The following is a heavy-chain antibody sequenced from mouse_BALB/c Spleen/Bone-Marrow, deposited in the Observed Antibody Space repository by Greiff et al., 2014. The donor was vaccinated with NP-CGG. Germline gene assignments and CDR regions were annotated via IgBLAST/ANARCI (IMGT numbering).Heavy chain of an antibody. Sequence: EVQLQESGPELVKPGASVKISCKASGYTFTDYNMHWVKQSHGQSLEWIGYIYPYNGGTGYDQEFKSKATLTVDNSSSTAYMELRGLTSEDSAVYYCARIYDGYFLFDYWGQGTTLTVSS. D-gene: IGHD2-3*01. CDR2: IYPYNGGT. J-gene: IGHJ2*01. CDR1: GYTFTDYN. V-gene: IGHV1S29*02. CDR3: ARIYDGYFLFDY.